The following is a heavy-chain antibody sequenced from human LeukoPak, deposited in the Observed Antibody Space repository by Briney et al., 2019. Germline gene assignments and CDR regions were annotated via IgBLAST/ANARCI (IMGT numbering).Heavy chain of an antibody. J-gene: IGHJ3*02. CDR2: ISHDGSDK. V-gene: IGHV3-30*04. Sequence: GGSLRLSCAASEFTLKIYPMHWVRQAPGKRLEWLSVISHDGSDKNNADSVKGRFIISRDNSKNTIYLQLSSLRPEDTAMYNCAREGVQTTVDAFDIWGLGTMVIVSS. CDR1: EFTLKIYP. D-gene: IGHD4-17*01. CDR3: AREGVQTTVDAFDI.